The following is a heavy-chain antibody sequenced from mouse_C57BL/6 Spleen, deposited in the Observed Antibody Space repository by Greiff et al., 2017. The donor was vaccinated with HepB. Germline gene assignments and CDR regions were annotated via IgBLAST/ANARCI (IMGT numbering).Heavy chain of an antibody. CDR2: INPNYGTT. CDR3: AGPGSYWYFDV. J-gene: IGHJ1*03. V-gene: IGHV1-39*01. Sequence: EVQLQQSGPELVKPGASVKISCKASGYSFTDYNMNWVKQSNGKSLEWIGVINPNYGTTSYNQKFKGKATLTVDQSSSPAYMQLNILTSEDSSVYCCAGPGSYWYFDVWGKGTTVSVSS. CDR1: GYSFTDYN.